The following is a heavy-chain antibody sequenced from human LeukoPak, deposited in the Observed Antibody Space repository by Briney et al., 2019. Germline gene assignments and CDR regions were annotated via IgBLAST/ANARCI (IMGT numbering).Heavy chain of an antibody. J-gene: IGHJ5*02. CDR3: ARDLGYSGFDWAP. D-gene: IGHD5-12*01. CDR2: MYHSGDT. CDR1: GYSVSSGHY. Sequence: PSETLSLTCTVSGYSVSSGHYWGWIRQPPGKGLEWIGSMYHSGDTYYNPSLKSRVTISVDTPKNPLSLNLTSVTAADAAVYYCARDLGYSGFDWAPWGQGTLVTVSS. V-gene: IGHV4-38-2*02.